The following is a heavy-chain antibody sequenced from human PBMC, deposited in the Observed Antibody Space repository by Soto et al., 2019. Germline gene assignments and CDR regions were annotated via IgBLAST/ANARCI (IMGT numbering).Heavy chain of an antibody. CDR2: IYPGDSDT. CDR1: GYSFASYW. V-gene: IGHV5-51*01. D-gene: IGHD2-8*01. Sequence: GESLKISCKGSGYSFASYWIGWVRQMPGKGLEWMGIIYPGDSDTRYSPSFQGQVTISADKSISTTYLQWSSLKATDTAKYYCASLSDDFFNFSFVLYFWGKGTTVTVSS. CDR3: ASLSDDFFNFSFVLYF. J-gene: IGHJ6*03.